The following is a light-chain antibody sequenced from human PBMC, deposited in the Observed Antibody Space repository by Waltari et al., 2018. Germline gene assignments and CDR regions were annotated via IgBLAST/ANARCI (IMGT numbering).Light chain of an antibody. V-gene: IGLV2-23*02. CDR3: CSHAGSSIIWV. Sequence: QPALTQPASVSGSPGQSFTISSSGTSSDIGNYDLFSWFRHPPGKAPNRVSYEVTERPSWVSSRFSGSKPRNTAALTSSGLQAEDEAHYYCCSHAGSSIIWVIGGGTKPTVL. CDR2: EVT. J-gene: IGLJ3*02. CDR1: SSDIGNYDL.